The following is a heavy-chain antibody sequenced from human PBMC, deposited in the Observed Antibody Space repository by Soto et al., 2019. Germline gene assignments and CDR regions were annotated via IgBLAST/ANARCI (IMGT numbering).Heavy chain of an antibody. CDR3: AKSERVDY. J-gene: IGHJ4*02. CDR1: GFTVSNTY. Sequence: EVQLVESGGDLIQPGGSLRLSCAASGFTVSNTYMSWVRQAPGKGLECVSIIYSDGRTFYADSVKGRFTISRDNSKNTLFLQMNSLREEDTAVYYCAKSERVDYWGQGPLVTVSS. V-gene: IGHV3-53*01. CDR2: IYSDGRT. D-gene: IGHD6-25*01.